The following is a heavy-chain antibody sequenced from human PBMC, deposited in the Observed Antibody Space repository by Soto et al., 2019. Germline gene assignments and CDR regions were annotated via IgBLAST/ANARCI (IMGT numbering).Heavy chain of an antibody. D-gene: IGHD3-9*01. CDR2: THQSGRT. J-gene: IGHJ4*02. V-gene: IGHV4-4*03. CDR1: GGSMSSSNW. Sequence: PPETLSLTCTVSGGSMSSSNWWNWVRQTPGKGLEWIGETHQSGRTNYNPSLKSRVTISVDTSKNQFSLKLSSVTAADTAVYYCARHDWAKPFDYWGQGTLVTVSS. CDR3: ARHDWAKPFDY.